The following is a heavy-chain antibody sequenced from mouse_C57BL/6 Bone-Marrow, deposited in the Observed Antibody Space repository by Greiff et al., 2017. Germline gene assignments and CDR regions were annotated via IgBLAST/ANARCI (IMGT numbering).Heavy chain of an antibody. D-gene: IGHD1-1*01. Sequence: VQLQQPGAELVRPGSSVKLSCKASGYTFTSYWMDWVKQRPGQGLEWIGNIYPSDSETHYNQKFKDKATLTVDKSSSTAYMQLSSLTSEDSAVYYCARVYGSLSWFAYWGQGTLVTVSA. V-gene: IGHV1-61*01. CDR1: GYTFTSYW. CDR2: IYPSDSET. J-gene: IGHJ3*01. CDR3: ARVYGSLSWFAY.